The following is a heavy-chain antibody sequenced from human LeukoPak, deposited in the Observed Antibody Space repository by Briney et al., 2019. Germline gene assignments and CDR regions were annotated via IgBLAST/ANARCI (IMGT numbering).Heavy chain of an antibody. CDR3: ARDYDYSNYGPMDV. D-gene: IGHD4-11*01. CDR1: GFTFSSYA. Sequence: GGSLRLSCAASGFTFSSYAMSWVRQAPGKGLEWVSAISGSGGSTYYADSVKGRFTISRDNSKNTLYLQMNSLRAEDTAVYYCARDYDYSNYGPMDVWGKGTTVTVSS. V-gene: IGHV3-23*01. J-gene: IGHJ6*04. CDR2: ISGSGGST.